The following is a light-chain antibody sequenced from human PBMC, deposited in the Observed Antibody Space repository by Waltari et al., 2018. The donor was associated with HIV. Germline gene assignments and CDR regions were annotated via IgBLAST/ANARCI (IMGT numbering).Light chain of an antibody. CDR3: QTWATGIRV. Sequence: HLVLTQSPSASASLGPSVKLTCTLSRGHIRYPIAWHPQQPEKGPRYLMKLKSDGSHKKGDGIPDRFSGSSSGAERYLTISSLQSEDEADYYCQTWATGIRVFGGGTKLTVL. CDR2: LKSDGSH. CDR1: RGHIRYP. V-gene: IGLV4-69*01. J-gene: IGLJ3*02.